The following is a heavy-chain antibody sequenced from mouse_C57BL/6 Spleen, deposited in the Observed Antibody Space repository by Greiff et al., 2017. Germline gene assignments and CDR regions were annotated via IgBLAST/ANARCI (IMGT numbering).Heavy chain of an antibody. D-gene: IGHD1-1*01. Sequence: VQLQQPGAELVKPGASVKMSCKASGYTFTSYWITWVKQRPGQGLEWIGDIYPGSGSTNYNEKFKSKATLTVDTSSSPAYMQLSSLTSEDSAVYYCARGIYYYGSSPWYFNVWGTGTTVTVSS. V-gene: IGHV1-55*01. J-gene: IGHJ1*03. CDR3: ARGIYYYGSSPWYFNV. CDR2: IYPGSGST. CDR1: GYTFTSYW.